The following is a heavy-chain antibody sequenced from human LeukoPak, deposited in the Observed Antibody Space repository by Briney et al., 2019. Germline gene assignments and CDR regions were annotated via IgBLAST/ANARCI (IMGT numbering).Heavy chain of an antibody. J-gene: IGHJ6*03. D-gene: IGHD3-10*01. V-gene: IGHV3-48*04. Sequence: QPGGSLRLPCAASGFTFSNYAMSWFRQAPGKGLEWVPYISFTSGTIYYADSVKGRFTVSRNNAKNSSFLQLDVLRAEDTAVYYCARVDTKSYGSAYMDVWGSGTTVTVSS. CDR2: ISFTSGTI. CDR1: GFTFSNYA. CDR3: ARVDTKSYGSAYMDV.